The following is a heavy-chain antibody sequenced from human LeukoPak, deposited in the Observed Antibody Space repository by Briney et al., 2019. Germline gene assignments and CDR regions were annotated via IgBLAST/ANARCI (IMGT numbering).Heavy chain of an antibody. D-gene: IGHD3-3*01. CDR1: GGSISSTNW. Sequence: PSETLSLTCAVSGGSISSTNWWTWVRQPPGKGLEWIGEIYHSGSTNYNPSLKSRVTISVDKSKNHFSLKLSSVTAADTAVYYCARVGAAIILEPGCFDYWGQGTLVTVSS. V-gene: IGHV4-4*02. CDR2: IYHSGST. CDR3: ARVGAAIILEPGCFDY. J-gene: IGHJ4*02.